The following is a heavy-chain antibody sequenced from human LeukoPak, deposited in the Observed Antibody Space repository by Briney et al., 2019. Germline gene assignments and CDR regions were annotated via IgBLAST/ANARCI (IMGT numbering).Heavy chain of an antibody. Sequence: GESLKISCKGSGYSITSYWIAWVRQVPGKGLEWMGMIYPADSDIRYSPSFQGQVTISADKSISTAYLQWSSLTASDTAMYYCARQEYCSGGSCYTWFDPWGQGTLVIVSS. V-gene: IGHV5-51*01. D-gene: IGHD2-15*01. CDR3: ARQEYCSGGSCYTWFDP. CDR1: GYSITSYW. J-gene: IGHJ5*02. CDR2: IYPADSDI.